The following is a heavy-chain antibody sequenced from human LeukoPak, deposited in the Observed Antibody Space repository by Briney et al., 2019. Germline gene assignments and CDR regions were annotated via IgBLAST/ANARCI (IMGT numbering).Heavy chain of an antibody. CDR2: INHSGST. CDR1: GGSFSGYY. D-gene: IGHD3-16*01. Sequence: SETLSLTCAVYGGSFSGYYWSWIRQPPGKGLEWIGEINHSGSTNYNPSLKSRVTISVDTPKNQFSLKLSSVTAADTAVYYCARGQGGSSDYWGQGILVTVSS. V-gene: IGHV4-34*01. CDR3: ARGQGGSSDY. J-gene: IGHJ4*02.